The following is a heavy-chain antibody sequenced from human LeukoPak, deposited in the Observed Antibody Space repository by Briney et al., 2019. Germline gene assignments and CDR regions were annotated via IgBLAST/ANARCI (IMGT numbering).Heavy chain of an antibody. CDR2: IWYDGSNT. Sequence: GGSLRLSCAASGFTFSSYGMHWVRQAPGKGLEWVAVIWYDGSNTYYADSVKGRFTISRDNSKNTLYLQMNSLRVEDTAVYYCARDCSSSWYSPLTGWGQGTLVTVSS. D-gene: IGHD6-13*01. J-gene: IGHJ4*02. V-gene: IGHV3-33*01. CDR1: GFTFSSYG. CDR3: ARDCSSSWYSPLTG.